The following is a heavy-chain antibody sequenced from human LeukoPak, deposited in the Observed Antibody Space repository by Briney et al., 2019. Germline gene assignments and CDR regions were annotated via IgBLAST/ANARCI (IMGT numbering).Heavy chain of an antibody. Sequence: PGGSLRLSCAASGFSFSSYAMNWVRQAPGKGLEWVSSISGSGGSTHYADSVKGRFTISRDNSKNTLSLQMKSLRAEDTAVYNCARGTTSGSWPYYYFDYWGQGTLVTVSS. CDR2: ISGSGGST. CDR3: ARGTTSGSWPYYYFDY. J-gene: IGHJ4*02. CDR1: GFSFSSYA. D-gene: IGHD1-26*01. V-gene: IGHV3-23*01.